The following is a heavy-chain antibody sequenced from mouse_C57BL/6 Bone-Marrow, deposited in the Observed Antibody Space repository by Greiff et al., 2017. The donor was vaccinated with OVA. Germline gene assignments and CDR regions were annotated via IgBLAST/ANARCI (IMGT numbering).Heavy chain of an antibody. D-gene: IGHD1-1*01. CDR1: GFTFSDYG. Sequence: EVQLVESGGGLVQPGGSLKLSCAASGFTFSDYGMAWVRQAPRKGPEWVAFISNLAYSIYYADTVTGRFTLSRENAKNTLYLEMSSLRSEDTAMYYCARHGPITTVVATDYAMDYWGQGTSVTVSS. J-gene: IGHJ4*01. CDR3: ARHGPITTVVATDYAMDY. V-gene: IGHV5-15*01. CDR2: ISNLAYSI.